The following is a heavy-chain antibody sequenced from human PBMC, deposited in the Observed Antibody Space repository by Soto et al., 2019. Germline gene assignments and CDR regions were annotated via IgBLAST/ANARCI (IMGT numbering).Heavy chain of an antibody. CDR3: ASRDPGTSVDY. CDR2: IYRTGST. CDR1: GGSINKYY. D-gene: IGHD1-7*01. Sequence: SETLSLTCTVSGGSINKYYWTWVRQPPGQGLEWIGEIYRTGSTNYNPSLKSRVTISLDKSENQFSLKVTSLTAADTAVYYCASRDPGTSVDYWGQGTLVTVSS. J-gene: IGHJ4*02. V-gene: IGHV4-4*09.